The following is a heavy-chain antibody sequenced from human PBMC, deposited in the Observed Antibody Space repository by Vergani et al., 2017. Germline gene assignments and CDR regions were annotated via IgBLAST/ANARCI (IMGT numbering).Heavy chain of an antibody. CDR3: ARRLAGGFDPGRNWFDP. V-gene: IGHV4-39*07. D-gene: IGHD2-15*01. J-gene: IGHJ5*02. Sequence: QLQLQESGPGLVKPSETLSLTCTVSGGSISTSSYYWGWIRQPPGKGLEWIGSIYYTGSTYYNPSLKSRVTISVDASKNQFSLKLTSVTAADTAVYYCARRLAGGFDPGRNWFDPWGQGTLVTVSS. CDR1: GGSISTSSYY. CDR2: IYYTGST.